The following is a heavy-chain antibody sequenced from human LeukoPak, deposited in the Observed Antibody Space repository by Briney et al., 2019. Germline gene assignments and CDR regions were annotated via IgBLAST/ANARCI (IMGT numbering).Heavy chain of an antibody. D-gene: IGHD3-22*01. CDR3: AKGIDYYDSSGCH. Sequence: GGSLRLSCAASGFTFSSYAMSWVRQAPGKGLEWVAFIRYDGSNKYYADSVKGRFTISRDNSKNTLYLQMNSLRAEDTAVYYCAKGIDYYDSSGCHWGQGTLVTVSS. V-gene: IGHV3-30*02. CDR2: IRYDGSNK. J-gene: IGHJ4*02. CDR1: GFTFSSYA.